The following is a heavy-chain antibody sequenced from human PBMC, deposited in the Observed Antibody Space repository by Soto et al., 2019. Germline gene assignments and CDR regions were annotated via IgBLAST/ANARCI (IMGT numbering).Heavy chain of an antibody. CDR3: ARLPNKSPQN. V-gene: IGHV3-74*01. CDR2: ISNDGSS. J-gene: IGHJ1*01. Sequence: EVQLVESGGGLVQPGGPLRLSSVASGFPFSSSWIHWVRQAPGKGLVWVSSISNDGSSIYADPVKGRFTISRDNAKNTLYLQMNSLRAEDTAVYYCARLPNKSPQNWGQGTLVIVSP. CDR1: GFPFSSSW.